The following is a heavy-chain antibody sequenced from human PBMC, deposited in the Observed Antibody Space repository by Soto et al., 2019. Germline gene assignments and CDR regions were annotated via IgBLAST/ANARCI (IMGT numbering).Heavy chain of an antibody. CDR1: GGSFSGYY. CDR3: ARGHTAMVIDYFDY. Sequence: PXEILSLTCSVYGGSFSGYYWSWIRQPPGKGLEWIGEINHSGSTNYNPSLKSRVTISVDTSKNQFSLKLSSVTAADTAVYYCARGHTAMVIDYFDYWGQGTLVTVSS. CDR2: INHSGST. D-gene: IGHD5-18*01. J-gene: IGHJ4*02. V-gene: IGHV4-34*01.